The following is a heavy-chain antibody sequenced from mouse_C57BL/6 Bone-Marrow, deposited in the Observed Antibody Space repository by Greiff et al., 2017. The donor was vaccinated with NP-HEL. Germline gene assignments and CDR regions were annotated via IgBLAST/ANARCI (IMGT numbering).Heavy chain of an antibody. CDR2: IWGVGST. D-gene: IGHD5-5*01. CDR1: GFSLTSYG. J-gene: IGHJ2*01. Sequence: QVQLKESGPGLVAPSQSLSITCTASGFSLTSYGVDWVRQSPGKGLEWLGVIWGVGSTTYNSALNSRLSISTDNSKSQVFLKMNSLQTDDTAMYYCASSGCYLYFDYGGRGTTLTVSS. CDR3: ASSGCYLYFDY. V-gene: IGHV2-6*01.